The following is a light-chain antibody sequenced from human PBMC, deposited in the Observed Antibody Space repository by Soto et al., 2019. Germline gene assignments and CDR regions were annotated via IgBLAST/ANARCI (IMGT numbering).Light chain of an antibody. CDR3: CSYTGSTNPVQ. CDR1: SSDVDTYKY. V-gene: IGLV2-14*01. Sequence: QSALTQPASVSGSPGQSITISCTGTSSDVDTYKYVSWYQQHPGKAPKLMIYEVSYRPSGVSDRFSGSKSGNTASLTTSGRQAEDEADYYCCSYTGSTNPVQFGGGTKVTVL. CDR2: EVS. J-gene: IGLJ2*01.